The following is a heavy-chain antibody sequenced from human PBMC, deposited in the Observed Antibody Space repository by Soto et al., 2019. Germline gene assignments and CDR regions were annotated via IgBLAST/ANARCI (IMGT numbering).Heavy chain of an antibody. Sequence: QVQLVQSGAEVKNPGASVRVSCKASGYTFTDYGVSWVRQAPGQGLEWMGWISAYNGDTNYAQKFQGRVTMTTDTSTSTGYMELGSLRSDDTAIYYCARDRRGSTSMFDYWGQGPLVTVSS. CDR1: GYTFTDYG. J-gene: IGHJ4*02. D-gene: IGHD1-26*01. CDR3: ARDRRGSTSMFDY. CDR2: ISAYNGDT. V-gene: IGHV1-18*04.